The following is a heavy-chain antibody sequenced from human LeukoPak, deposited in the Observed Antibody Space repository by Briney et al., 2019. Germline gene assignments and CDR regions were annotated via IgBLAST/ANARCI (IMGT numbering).Heavy chain of an antibody. V-gene: IGHV4-59*02. J-gene: IGHJ2*01. D-gene: IGHD5-24*01. CDR1: GGSVSSYY. CDR2: IHNSGRT. Sequence: SETLSLTCSVSGGSVSSYYWSWIRQSPGKGLEWIGYIHNSGRTNYNPSLKSRVTISVDTSKNQFSLKLTSVTAADTAVYYCARVRVEMATIRYWYFDLWGRGTLVTVSS. CDR3: ARVRVEMATIRYWYFDL.